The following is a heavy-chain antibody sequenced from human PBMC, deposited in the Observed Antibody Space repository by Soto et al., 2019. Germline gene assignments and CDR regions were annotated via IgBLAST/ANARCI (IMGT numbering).Heavy chain of an antibody. Sequence: QLQLQESGPGLVKPSETLSLTCTVSGGSISSSSYYWGWIRQPPGKGLEWIGSIYYSGSTYYNPSLKSRVTISVDTSKNQFSLKLSSVTAADTAVYYCASSASYCSSTSCYWDYWGQGTLVTVSS. V-gene: IGHV4-39*01. D-gene: IGHD2-2*01. CDR2: IYYSGST. CDR3: ASSASYCSSTSCYWDY. J-gene: IGHJ4*02. CDR1: GGSISSSSYY.